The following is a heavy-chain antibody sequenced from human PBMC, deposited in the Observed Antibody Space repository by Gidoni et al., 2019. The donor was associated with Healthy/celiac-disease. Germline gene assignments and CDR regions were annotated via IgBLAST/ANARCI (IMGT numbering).Heavy chain of an antibody. CDR3: ARGGNSYCGGDCFAYYFDY. Sequence: QLQLQESGPGLVRPSETLSPTRPISGGSTSSYYWSWIRQPAGKGLEWIGRIDTSGNTNYNPSLKSRVTMSVDTSKNQFSLKLSSVTAADTAVYYCARGGNSYCGGDCFAYYFDYWGQGTLVTVSS. CDR1: GGSTSSYY. CDR2: IDTSGNT. J-gene: IGHJ4*02. D-gene: IGHD2-21*02. V-gene: IGHV4-4*07.